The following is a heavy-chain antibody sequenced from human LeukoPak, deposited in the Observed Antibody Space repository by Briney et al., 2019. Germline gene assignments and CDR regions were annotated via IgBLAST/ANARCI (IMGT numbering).Heavy chain of an antibody. J-gene: IGHJ4*02. Sequence: PSETLSLTCTVSGGSISSSSYYWGWIRQPPGKGLEWIGSIYYSGSTYYNPSLKSRVTISVDTSKNQFSLKLSSVTAADTAVYYCARQYAAGIGYFHYWGQGTLVTVSS. CDR1: GGSISSSSYY. D-gene: IGHD6-13*01. CDR2: IYYSGST. CDR3: ARQYAAGIGYFHY. V-gene: IGHV4-39*01.